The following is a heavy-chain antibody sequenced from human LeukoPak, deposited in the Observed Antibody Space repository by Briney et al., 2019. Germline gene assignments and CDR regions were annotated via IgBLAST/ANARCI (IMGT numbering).Heavy chain of an antibody. CDR1: GESFDGYY. Sequence: SSETLSLTCAVYGESFDGYYWSWIRQSPGKGLECIGHSNHVGITNHNPSLKSRVTISVDTSKNQFTLKVRSVTAADTGVYFCARKGLRPLEWLSEYFFDYWGQGTLVSVAS. CDR2: SNHVGIT. V-gene: IGHV4-34*01. CDR3: ARKGLRPLEWLSEYFFDY. J-gene: IGHJ4*02. D-gene: IGHD3-3*01.